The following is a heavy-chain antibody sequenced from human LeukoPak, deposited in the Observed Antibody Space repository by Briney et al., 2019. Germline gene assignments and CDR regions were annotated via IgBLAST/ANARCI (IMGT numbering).Heavy chain of an antibody. J-gene: IGHJ5*02. D-gene: IGHD2-2*01. CDR1: GGSISSYY. CDR3: ARDRCSSTSCYGHNWFDP. V-gene: IGHV4-59*12. CDR2: IYYSGST. Sequence: SETLSLTCTVSGGSISSYYWSWIRQPPGKGLEWIGYIYYSGSTNYNPSLKSRVTMSVDTSKNQFSLKLSSVTAADTAVYYCARDRCSSTSCYGHNWFDPWGQGTLVTVSS.